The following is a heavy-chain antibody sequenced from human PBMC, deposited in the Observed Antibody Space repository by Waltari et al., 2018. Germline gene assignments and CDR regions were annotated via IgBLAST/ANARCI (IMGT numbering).Heavy chain of an antibody. J-gene: IGHJ3*01. V-gene: IGHV4-39*01. CDR1: GGPLTSIGHY. Sequence: QLQLQESGPRLVRPSETLSLICRVSGGPLTSIGHYWAWIRQSPGQGLEWIGTVSYSGTTYISPSLKSRVSVSRDTSKNQVSLILGSVTAADMAVYYCATYIGASVGTAAFDVWGQGTMVTVSS. CDR3: ATYIGASVGTAAFDV. CDR2: VSYSGTT. D-gene: IGHD5-12*01.